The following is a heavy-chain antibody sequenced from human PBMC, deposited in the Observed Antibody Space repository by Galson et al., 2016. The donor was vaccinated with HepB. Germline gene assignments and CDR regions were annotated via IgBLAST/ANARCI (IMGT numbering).Heavy chain of an antibody. V-gene: IGHV3-48*03. CDR3: ARHRDCYYSEMDV. CDR1: GFNFKGYE. Sequence: SLRLSCAASGFNFKGYEMSWVRQAPGKGLEWVSYISSGAYTIHYADSVQGRFTISRDNANNSLSLLLNSLRVEDTAVYYCARHRDCYYSEMDVWGQGTTVIVFS. D-gene: IGHD3/OR15-3a*01. J-gene: IGHJ6*02. CDR2: ISSGAYTI.